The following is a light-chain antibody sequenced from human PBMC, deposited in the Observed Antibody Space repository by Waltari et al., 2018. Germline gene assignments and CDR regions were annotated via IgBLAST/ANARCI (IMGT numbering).Light chain of an antibody. Sequence: QSALTQPASVSGSPGQSITISCTGTSSDVGSYNLFSSYQQPPGKAPKLMIYEGSKRPSGVSNRFSGSKSGNTASLTISGLQAEDEADYYCCSYAGSSTPGYVFGTGTKVTVL. CDR3: CSYAGSSTPGYV. CDR2: EGS. V-gene: IGLV2-23*01. J-gene: IGLJ1*01. CDR1: SSDVGSYNL.